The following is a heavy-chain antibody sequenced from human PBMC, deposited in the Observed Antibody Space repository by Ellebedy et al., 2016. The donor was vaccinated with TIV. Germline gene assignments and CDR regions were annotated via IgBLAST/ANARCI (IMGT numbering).Heavy chain of an antibody. J-gene: IGHJ4*02. V-gene: IGHV3-48*04. CDR1: GFTFSRYW. D-gene: IGHD1-26*01. Sequence: GESLKISCAASGFTFSRYWMSWVRQAPGKGLEWVSYISSSSSTIYYADSVKGRFTISRDNAKNSLYLQMNSLRAEDTAVYYCARGRSGSYYSDWGQGTLVTVSS. CDR2: ISSSSSTI. CDR3: ARGRSGSYYSD.